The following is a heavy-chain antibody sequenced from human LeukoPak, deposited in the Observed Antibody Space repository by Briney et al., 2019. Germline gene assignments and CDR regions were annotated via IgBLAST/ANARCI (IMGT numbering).Heavy chain of an antibody. J-gene: IGHJ4*02. D-gene: IGHD3-3*01. CDR2: ISGSGGST. CDR3: AKGRYDFWSGYLTD. CDR1: GFTFSSYA. V-gene: IGHV3-23*01. Sequence: GGSLRLSCAASGFTFSSYALSWVRQAPGKGLEWVSAISGSGGSTYYADSVKGRFTISRDNSKNTLYLQMNSLRAEDTAVYYCAKGRYDFWSGYLTDWGQGTLVTVSS.